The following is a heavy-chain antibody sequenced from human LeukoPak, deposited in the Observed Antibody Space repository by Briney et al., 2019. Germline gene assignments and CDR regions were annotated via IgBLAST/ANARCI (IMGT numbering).Heavy chain of an antibody. CDR1: GFTFSSYS. D-gene: IGHD1-26*01. CDR2: ISSSSSYI. V-gene: IGHV3-21*01. CDR3: ARVSVVGAPNGD. J-gene: IGHJ4*02. Sequence: GGSLRLSCAASGFTFSSYSMNWVRQAPGKGLEWVSSISSSSSYIYYADSVKGRFTISRDNAKNSLYLQMNSPRAEDTAVYYCARVSVVGAPNGDWGQGTLVTVSS.